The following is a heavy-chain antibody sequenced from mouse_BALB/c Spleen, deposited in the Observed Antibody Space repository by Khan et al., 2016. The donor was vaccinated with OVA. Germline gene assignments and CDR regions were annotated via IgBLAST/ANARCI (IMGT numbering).Heavy chain of an antibody. V-gene: IGHV5-6-4*01. CDR1: GFTFSSYT. D-gene: IGHD1-2*01. CDR2: ISSGGSYT. CDR3: KSDRHRNYGGWFAY. Sequence: EVELVESGGDLVKPGGSLKLSCAASGFTFSSYTMSWVRQTPEKRLEWVATISSGGSYTYYPDSVQGRFTISRDNAKKNLYLQMNSLKSEDTTRYYCKSDRHRNYGGWFAYWGQRTLVTVSA. J-gene: IGHJ3*01.